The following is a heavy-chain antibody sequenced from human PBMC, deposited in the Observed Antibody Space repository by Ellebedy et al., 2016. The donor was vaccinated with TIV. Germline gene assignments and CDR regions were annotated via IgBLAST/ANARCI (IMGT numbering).Heavy chain of an antibody. CDR3: ARGFPAAWELAGA. CDR2: ATHTGGT. CDR1: SAPSGYYF. V-gene: IGHV4-34*01. Sequence: SETLSLXXAVSSAPSGYYFWSWIRQPPGKGLEWIGEATHTGGTNYNPSLESRVTMSLDTSENQFSLKLNSVNVADTAVYYCARGFPAAWELAGAWGQGTLVTVSA. D-gene: IGHD6-19*01. J-gene: IGHJ4*02.